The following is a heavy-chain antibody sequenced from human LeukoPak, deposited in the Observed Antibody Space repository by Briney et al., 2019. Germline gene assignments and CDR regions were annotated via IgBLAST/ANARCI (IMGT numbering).Heavy chain of an antibody. Sequence: GGSLRLSCSAAALTFSNYDTNCVRQAAGKGMEWLSCIPSGSEIMIYRDSGKGRFTLSRDNAKNSLYLQMSSLGAKDTAFYYCARSFSFQSDSNYPYFISWGQGTMVAVSA. D-gene: IGHD1-7*01. V-gene: IGHV3-48*03. CDR2: IPSGSEIM. CDR1: ALTFSNYD. J-gene: IGHJ4*02. CDR3: ARSFSFQSDSNYPYFIS.